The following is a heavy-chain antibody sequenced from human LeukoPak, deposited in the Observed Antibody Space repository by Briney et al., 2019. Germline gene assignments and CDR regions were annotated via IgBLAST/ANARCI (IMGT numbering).Heavy chain of an antibody. Sequence: ASVKVSCKASGYTFTSYYMHWVRQAPGQGLEWMGIINPSGGSTSCAQKFQGRVTMTRDTSTSTVYMELSSLRSEDTAVYYCARVGYYDFWSGYLDYWGQGTLVTVSS. CDR2: INPSGGST. V-gene: IGHV1-46*03. D-gene: IGHD3-3*01. CDR1: GYTFTSYY. CDR3: ARVGYYDFWSGYLDY. J-gene: IGHJ4*02.